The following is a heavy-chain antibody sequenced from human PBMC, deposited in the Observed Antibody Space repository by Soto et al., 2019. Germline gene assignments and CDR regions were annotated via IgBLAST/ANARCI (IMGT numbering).Heavy chain of an antibody. CDR3: TRGRKKDLPNDFHI. CDR2: ISSSDSTI. J-gene: IGHJ4*02. Sequence: GGSVRLSCGASGFIFSSHSMNWVRQAPGKGLEWMSYISSSDSTIYYTDSVKGQFTISRDNSKSSLYLQMNSLKAEDTAVYYCTRGRKKDLPNDFHIWGLATMVTVSS. CDR1: GFIFSSHS. V-gene: IGHV3-48*01.